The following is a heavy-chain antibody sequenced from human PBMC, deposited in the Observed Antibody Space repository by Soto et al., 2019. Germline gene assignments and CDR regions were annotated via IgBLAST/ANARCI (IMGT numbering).Heavy chain of an antibody. CDR2: IYPGDSDT. D-gene: IGHD1-1*01. J-gene: IGHJ4*02. CDR1: AYTFTSNW. CDR3: ATTGTPGYYFDY. Sequence: EVQLVQSGAEVKEPGESLKISCKGSAYTFTSNWIGWVRQMPGKGLEWMGIIYPGDSDTRYSPSFQGQVTISVDKSISAAYLQWSSLKASDSAMYYCATTGTPGYYFDYWGQGTLVTVSS. V-gene: IGHV5-51*01.